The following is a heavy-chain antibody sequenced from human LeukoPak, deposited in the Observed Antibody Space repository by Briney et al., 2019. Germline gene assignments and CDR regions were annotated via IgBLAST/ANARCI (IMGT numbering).Heavy chain of an antibody. CDR2: IYPGDSDT. J-gene: IGHJ4*02. CDR1: GYTFSSYW. V-gene: IGHV5-51*01. Sequence: GESLRISCKGSGYTFSSYWIGWVRQMPGKGLEWMGIIYPGDSDTRYSPSLQGQVTISVDTSIGTAYLQWSSLKASDTAIYYCARQNDIRLDYWGQGTLVTVSS. CDR3: ARQNDIRLDY. D-gene: IGHD3-9*01.